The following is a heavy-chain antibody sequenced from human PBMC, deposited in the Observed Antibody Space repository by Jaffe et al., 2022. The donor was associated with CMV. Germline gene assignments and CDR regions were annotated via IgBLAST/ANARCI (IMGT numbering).Heavy chain of an antibody. D-gene: IGHD1-1*01. J-gene: IGHJ6*02. CDR3: AREGGILEHQLYYYYGMDV. CDR1: GFTFSSYG. V-gene: IGHV3-33*01. Sequence: QVQLVESGGGVVQPGRSLRLSCAASGFTFSSYGMHWVRQAPGKGLEWVAVIWYDGSNKYYADSVKGRFTISRDNSKNTLYLQMNSLRAEDTAVYYCAREGGILEHQLYYYYGMDVWGQGTTVTVSS. CDR2: IWYDGSNK.